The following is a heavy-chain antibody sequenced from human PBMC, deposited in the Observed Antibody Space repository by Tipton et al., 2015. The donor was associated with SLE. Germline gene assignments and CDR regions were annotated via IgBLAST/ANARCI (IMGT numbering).Heavy chain of an antibody. J-gene: IGHJ2*01. Sequence: TLSLTCTVSGDPIYIATYYWSWIRQPAGKALEWIGRIYTNENTNYNPSLKSRVTMSVDTSKNHFSLKLISVTAADTAVYYCAREFLNPVTTVHYYFDLWGRGTLVTVSS. V-gene: IGHV4-61*02. CDR3: AREFLNPVTTVHYYFDL. CDR1: GDPIYIATYY. CDR2: IYTNENT. D-gene: IGHD4-11*01.